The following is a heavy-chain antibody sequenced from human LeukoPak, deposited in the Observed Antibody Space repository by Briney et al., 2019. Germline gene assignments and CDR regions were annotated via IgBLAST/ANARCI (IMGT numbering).Heavy chain of an antibody. J-gene: IGHJ3*02. CDR1: GGSFSDYF. CDR2: IDDGGNT. V-gene: IGHV4-34*01. CDR3: ARFSRITWGDWGDAFDT. Sequence: SETLSLTCRVYGGSFSDYFWSWIRQSPGKGLEWIGEIDDGGNTNYNASLMSRVIVSMEKSKKQFSLVMRSVAAAGTAVYYCARFSRITWGDWGDAFDTWGQGTTVIVSS. D-gene: IGHD2-21*02.